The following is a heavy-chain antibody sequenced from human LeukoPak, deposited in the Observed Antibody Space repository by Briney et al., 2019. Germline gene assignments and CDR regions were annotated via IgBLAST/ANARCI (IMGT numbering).Heavy chain of an antibody. V-gene: IGHV3-20*01. CDR1: GFTFDDYG. CDR2: INWNGGST. Sequence: GGSLRLSCAASGFTFDDYGMSWVRQAPGKGLEWVSSINWNGGSTGYADSVKGRFTISRDNAKNSLYLQMNSLRAEDTALYHCAREQYSSSGDAFDIWGQGTMVTVSS. J-gene: IGHJ3*02. CDR3: AREQYSSSGDAFDI. D-gene: IGHD6-6*01.